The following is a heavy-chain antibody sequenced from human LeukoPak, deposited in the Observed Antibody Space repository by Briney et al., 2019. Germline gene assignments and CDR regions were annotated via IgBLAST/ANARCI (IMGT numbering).Heavy chain of an antibody. D-gene: IGHD3-22*01. J-gene: IGHJ4*02. V-gene: IGHV3-7*01. CDR3: ARHYDGTGYSLDY. Sequence: PGGSLRLSCAASGFTFSSYWMTWVRQAPGKGLEWVANIKEDGSQKFCLDSVKGRFTISRDNAKDSLFLQMNSLRAEDTAVYYCARHYDGTGYSLDYWGQGTLVTVSS. CDR2: IKEDGSQK. CDR1: GFTFSSYW.